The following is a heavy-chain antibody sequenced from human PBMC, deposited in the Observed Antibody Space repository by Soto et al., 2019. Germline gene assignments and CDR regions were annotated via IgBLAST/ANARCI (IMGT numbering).Heavy chain of an antibody. V-gene: IGHV3-23*01. J-gene: IGHJ4*02. Sequence: GESLKISCAASGFTFSSYAMSWVRQVPGKGLEWVSSLSVSGVSTYYADSVKGRFTISRDNSKNTLYLQMSSLRAEDTAVYYCAKGSSGYYYEYWGQGTLVTVSS. D-gene: IGHD3-22*01. CDR2: LSVSGVST. CDR1: GFTFSSYA. CDR3: AKGSSGYYYEY.